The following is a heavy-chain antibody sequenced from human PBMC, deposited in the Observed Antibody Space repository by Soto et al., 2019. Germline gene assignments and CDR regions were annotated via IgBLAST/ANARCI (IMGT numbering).Heavy chain of an antibody. V-gene: IGHV3-48*03. D-gene: IGHD3-10*01. CDR3: ARDYGPWFDP. CDR1: AFTFSNYE. J-gene: IGHJ5*02. Sequence: GGSLRLSCVVSAFTFSNYEMNWVRQAPGKGLEWVSYISYTGSTIYYADSVRGRFTISRDNSKNSLYLQMNSLRAEDTAVYYCARDYGPWFDPWGQGTLVTVSS. CDR2: ISYTGSTI.